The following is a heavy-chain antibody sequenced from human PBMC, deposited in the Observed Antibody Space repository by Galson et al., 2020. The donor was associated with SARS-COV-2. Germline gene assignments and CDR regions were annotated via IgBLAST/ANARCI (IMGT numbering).Heavy chain of an antibody. J-gene: IGHJ4*02. D-gene: IGHD1-1*01. CDR2: LFQRGTT. Sequence: SETLCLTCAVCGASVRSTNWWTWARQPPGWAPPWSGELFQRGTTNYNPSLGSHVSVSVYESKNQFSLELNPMTAADTAIYYCASNRKWGAFLEHWGQGMLVTVPS. CDR1: GASVRSTNW. CDR3: ASNRKWGAFLEH. V-gene: IGHV4-4*02.